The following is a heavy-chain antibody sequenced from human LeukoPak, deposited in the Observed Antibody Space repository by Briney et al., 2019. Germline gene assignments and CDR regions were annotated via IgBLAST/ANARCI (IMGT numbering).Heavy chain of an antibody. J-gene: IGHJ4*02. CDR1: GFTVSSNY. V-gene: IGHV3-53*01. CDR2: IDSGGST. D-gene: IGHD5-24*01. Sequence: GGSLRLSCAASGFTVSSNYMSWVRQAPGKGLEWVSVIDSGGSTYYADSVKGRFTISRDNAKNSLSLQMNSLKVEDTAVYYCTSPGGDGYHPDYWGQGTLVTVCS. CDR3: TSPGGDGYHPDY.